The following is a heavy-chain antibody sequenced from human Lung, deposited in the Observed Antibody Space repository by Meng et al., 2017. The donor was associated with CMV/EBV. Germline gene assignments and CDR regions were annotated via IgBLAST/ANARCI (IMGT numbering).Heavy chain of an antibody. J-gene: IGHJ4*02. Sequence: SXAACGFSFDEHAMHWVRQAPGKGLGWVSGISWNSGNIGYADSVKGRFTISRDNAKNSLYLQMDNLRTEDTALYYCVRDRNYGVYVGSDYWGQGTXVTVSS. CDR3: VRDRNYGVYVGSDY. V-gene: IGHV3-9*01. CDR2: ISWNSGNI. CDR1: GFSFDEHA. D-gene: IGHD4-17*01.